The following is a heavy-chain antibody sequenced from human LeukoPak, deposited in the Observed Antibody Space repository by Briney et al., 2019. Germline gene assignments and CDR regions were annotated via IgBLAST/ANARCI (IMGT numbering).Heavy chain of an antibody. Sequence: GASVKVSCKVSGYTLTELSMHWVRQAPGKGLEWMGGFDPEDGETIYAQKFQGRVTITADESTSTAYMELSSLRSEDTAVYYCARAADIVVVPAARRKNYYYYYMDVWGKGTTVTVSS. J-gene: IGHJ6*03. V-gene: IGHV1-24*01. CDR1: GYTLTELS. CDR3: ARAADIVVVPAARRKNYYYYYMDV. CDR2: FDPEDGET. D-gene: IGHD2-2*01.